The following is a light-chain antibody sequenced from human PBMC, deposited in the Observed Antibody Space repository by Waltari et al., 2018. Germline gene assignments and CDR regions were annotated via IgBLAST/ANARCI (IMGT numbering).Light chain of an antibody. CDR2: RSV. CDR3: SAWDNSLNIWM. J-gene: IGLJ3*02. Sequence: QAGLTQPPSVSTDLGQTVTLTGTGGSDNVGNQGAAWLQPRPGHPPKPLSHRSVKRPSGISERFSASRSGNIASLTITALQPDDEADYVCSAWDNSLNIWMFGGGTKLTVL. CDR1: SDNVGNQG. V-gene: IGLV10-54*04.